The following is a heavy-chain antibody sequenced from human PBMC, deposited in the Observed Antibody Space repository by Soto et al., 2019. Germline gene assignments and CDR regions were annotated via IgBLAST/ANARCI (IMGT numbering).Heavy chain of an antibody. CDR1: GGTFSSYA. CDR3: ARVDYSNDWSFDY. J-gene: IGHJ4*01. V-gene: IGHV1-69*13. D-gene: IGHD4-4*01. Sequence: SVKVSCKASGGTFSSYAISWVRQAPGQGLEWMGGIIPIFGTANYAQKSQGRVTITADESTSTAYMELSSLRSEDTAVYYCARVDYSNDWSFDYWGHGTLVTVAS. CDR2: IIPIFGTA.